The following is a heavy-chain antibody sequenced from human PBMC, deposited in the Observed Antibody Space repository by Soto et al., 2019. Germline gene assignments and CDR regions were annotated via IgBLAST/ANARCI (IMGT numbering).Heavy chain of an antibody. V-gene: IGHV3-23*01. D-gene: IGHD2-2*01. Sequence: GGSLRLSCAASGFTFSSCAMGWVRQAPGKGLEWVSAISGSGGSTYYADSVKGRFTISRDNSKNTLYLQMNSLRAEDTAVYYCAANIDIVVVPAAMGGDYYYYYGMDVWGQATTVTVSS. CDR1: GFTFSSCA. J-gene: IGHJ6*02. CDR3: AANIDIVVVPAAMGGDYYYYYGMDV. CDR2: ISGSGGST.